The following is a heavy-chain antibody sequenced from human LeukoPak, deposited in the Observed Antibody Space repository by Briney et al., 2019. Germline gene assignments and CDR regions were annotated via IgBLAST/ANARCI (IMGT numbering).Heavy chain of an antibody. CDR2: ISGSGGST. J-gene: IGHJ6*03. CDR3: ARDGRTTVDYYYYYMDV. V-gene: IGHV3-23*01. D-gene: IGHD2-2*01. Sequence: GGSLRLSCAASGFTFSSYAMSWVRQAPGKGLEWVSAISGSGGSTYYADSVKGRFTISRVNAKNSLYLQMNSLRAEDTAVYYCARDGRTTVDYYYYYMDVWGKGTTVTVSS. CDR1: GFTFSSYA.